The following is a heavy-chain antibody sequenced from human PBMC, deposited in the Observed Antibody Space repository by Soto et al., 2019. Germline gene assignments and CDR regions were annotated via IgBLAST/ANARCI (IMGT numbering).Heavy chain of an antibody. CDR2: INAGKGNT. V-gene: IGHV1-3*01. D-gene: IGHD3-10*01. CDR3: ARGASMVRGVILDAFDI. CDR1: GYTFTNYA. J-gene: IGHJ3*02. Sequence: ASVKVSCKASGYTFTNYAMHWVRQAPGQRLEWMGWINAGKGNTKYSQKIQGRVTITRDTSASTAYMELSSLRSEDTALYYCARGASMVRGVILDAFDIWGQGTMVTV.